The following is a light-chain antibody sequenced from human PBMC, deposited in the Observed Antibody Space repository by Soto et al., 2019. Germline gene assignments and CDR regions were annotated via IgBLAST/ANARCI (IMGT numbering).Light chain of an antibody. V-gene: IGKV1-5*01. CDR1: QRTSHW. Sequence: DIPMTQTHSTLPASVGYRVTITCRASQRTSHWLAWYPQKPGTAPKRLIYHASTLESGVPSRFSGSGSGTEFTLTISSLQPDDFATYYCQQYNSYSFGQGTKVDI. CDR2: HAS. J-gene: IGKJ1*01. CDR3: QQYNSYS.